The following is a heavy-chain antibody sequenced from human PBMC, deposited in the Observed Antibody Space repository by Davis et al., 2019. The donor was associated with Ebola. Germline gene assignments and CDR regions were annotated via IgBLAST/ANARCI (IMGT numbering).Heavy chain of an antibody. CDR1: GYSISSGFY. D-gene: IGHD1-26*01. CDR3: ARGVGVGARIAYFDY. V-gene: IGHV4-38-2*02. J-gene: IGHJ4*02. CDR2: ICYSGST. Sequence: MPSETLSLTCTVSGYSISSGFYWGWIRQPPGKGLEWIGSICYSGSTNYNPSLKSRVTISVDTSKNQFSLKLSSVTAADTAVYYCARGVGVGARIAYFDYWGQGTLVTVSS.